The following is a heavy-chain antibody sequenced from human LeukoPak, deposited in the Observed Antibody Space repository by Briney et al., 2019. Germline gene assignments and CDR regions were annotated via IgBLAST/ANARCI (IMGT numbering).Heavy chain of an antibody. CDR3: TTDLGLTMIRGVIVY. J-gene: IGHJ4*02. Sequence: PGGSLRLSCAASGFTFTNAWMTWVRQAPGKGLEWVGRIKSKGDGETTDYTAPVKGRLTMSRDDSKATLYLQMNSLAAEDTAVYYCTTDLGLTMIRGVIVYWGQGALVTVSS. V-gene: IGHV3-15*01. CDR1: GFTFTNAW. CDR2: IKSKGDGETT. D-gene: IGHD3-10*01.